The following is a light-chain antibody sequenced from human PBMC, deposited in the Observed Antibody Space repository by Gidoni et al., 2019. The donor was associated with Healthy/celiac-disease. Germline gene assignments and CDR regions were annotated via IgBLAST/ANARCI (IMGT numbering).Light chain of an antibody. CDR2: EAS. J-gene: IGKJ5*01. V-gene: IGKV3-11*01. CDR3: QQRSNWPPG. Sequence: EIVLTQSPATLSLSPGERATLSCRASQSVSSYLAWYQQKPGQAPRLLIYEASNRATGIPARFSGSGSGTDFTLTIGSLEPEDFAVYYCQQRSNWPPGFGQGTRLEIK. CDR1: QSVSSY.